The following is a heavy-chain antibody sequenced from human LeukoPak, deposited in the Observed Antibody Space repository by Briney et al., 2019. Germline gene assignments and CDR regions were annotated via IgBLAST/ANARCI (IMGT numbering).Heavy chain of an antibody. Sequence: GASVKVSCKASGYTFTGYYMHWVRQAPGQGLEWMGWINPNSGGTNYAQKFQGRVTMTRDTSISTAYMELSRLRSDDTAVYYCARGPLPLPGIAAAGTDYWGQGTLVTVSS. D-gene: IGHD6-13*01. V-gene: IGHV1-2*02. J-gene: IGHJ4*02. CDR1: GYTFTGYY. CDR2: INPNSGGT. CDR3: ARGPLPLPGIAAAGTDY.